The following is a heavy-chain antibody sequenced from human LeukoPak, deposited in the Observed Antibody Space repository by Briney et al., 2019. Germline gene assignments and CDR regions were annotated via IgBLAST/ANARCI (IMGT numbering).Heavy chain of an antibody. J-gene: IGHJ4*02. CDR3: AKFGGMIVASYFFDY. CDR1: GFTFDTHA. V-gene: IGHV3-23*01. D-gene: IGHD3-16*01. Sequence: PEGSLRLSCTASGFTFDTHAMSWVRQAPGKGLEWISTMSGHGHNVYYADSVKGRFTISRDNSKNTLYLHINSLRAEDTAIYYCAKFGGMIVASYFFDYWGQGALVTVSS. CDR2: MSGHGHNV.